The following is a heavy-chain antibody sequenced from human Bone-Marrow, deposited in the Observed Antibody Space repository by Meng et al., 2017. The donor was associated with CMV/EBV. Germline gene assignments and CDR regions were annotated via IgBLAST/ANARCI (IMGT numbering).Heavy chain of an antibody. D-gene: IGHD5-12*01. J-gene: IGHJ4*02. Sequence: LRLSCTVSGGSISSGGYYWSWIRQHPGKGLEWIGYIYYSGSTYYNPSLKSRVTISVDTSKNQFSLKLSSVTAADTAVYYCARDWGGYSGYDRLVFDYWGQGTLVTVSS. CDR3: ARDWGGYSGYDRLVFDY. CDR1: GGSISSGGYY. CDR2: IYYSGST. V-gene: IGHV4-31*03.